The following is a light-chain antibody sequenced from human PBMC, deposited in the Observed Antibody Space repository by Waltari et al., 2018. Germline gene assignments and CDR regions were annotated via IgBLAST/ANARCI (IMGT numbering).Light chain of an antibody. CDR1: NIGSES. V-gene: IGLV3-21*02. Sequence: SYVLTQPPSVSVAPGQTASIACGGDNIGSESVQWYQQKPGQAPVMVRVDGSDRPLGVPDRIAGSKSGNTATLTISGIEAGDEAAYYCQVWDPSTDHVLFGGGTKLTVL. CDR2: DGS. CDR3: QVWDPSTDHVL. J-gene: IGLJ2*01.